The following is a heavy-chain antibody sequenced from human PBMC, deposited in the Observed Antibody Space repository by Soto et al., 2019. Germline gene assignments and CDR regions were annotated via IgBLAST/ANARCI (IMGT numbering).Heavy chain of an antibody. CDR3: ARQIAAAGIYYYGMDV. J-gene: IGHJ6*02. Sequence: GESLKISCKGSGYSFTSYWIGWVRQMPGKGLEWMGIIYPGDSDTRYSPSFQGQVTISADKSISTAYLQWSSLKASDTAMYYCARQIAAAGIYYYGMDVWGQGTTVTVSS. D-gene: IGHD6-13*01. CDR2: IYPGDSDT. CDR1: GYSFTSYW. V-gene: IGHV5-51*01.